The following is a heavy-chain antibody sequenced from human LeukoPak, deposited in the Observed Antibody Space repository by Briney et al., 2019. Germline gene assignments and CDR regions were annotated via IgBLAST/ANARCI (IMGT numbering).Heavy chain of an antibody. CDR1: GFTFRNYG. J-gene: IGHJ5*02. D-gene: IGHD6-13*01. V-gene: IGHV3-23*01. Sequence: PGGTLRLSCAASGFTFRNYGMSWVRQAPGKGLEWVSAISNSGGNTYYADSVKGRFTISRDNSRNTLYLQMNSLRAEDTAVYYCARAKRQQLVLGNWFDPWGQGTLVTVSS. CDR2: ISNSGGNT. CDR3: ARAKRQQLVLGNWFDP.